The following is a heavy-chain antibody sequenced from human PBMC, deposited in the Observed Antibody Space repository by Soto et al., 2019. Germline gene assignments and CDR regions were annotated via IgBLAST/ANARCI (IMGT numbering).Heavy chain of an antibody. CDR1: GYRFSSYW. CDR2: IYPGDSDT. V-gene: IGHV5-51*01. Sequence: GESLKISCKGSGYRFSSYWIAWVRQMPGKGLEWMGIIYPGDSDTIYSPSFQGQVTFSADKSTSTAYLQWSSLKASDTAMYYCARDPGHYYDSSGPLLGPDYWGQGTLVTVSS. CDR3: ARDPGHYYDSSGPLLGPDY. J-gene: IGHJ4*02. D-gene: IGHD3-22*01.